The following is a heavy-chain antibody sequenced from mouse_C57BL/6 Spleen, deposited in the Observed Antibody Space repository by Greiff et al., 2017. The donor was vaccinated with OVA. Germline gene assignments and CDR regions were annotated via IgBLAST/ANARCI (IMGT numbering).Heavy chain of an antibody. CDR2: IWSGGST. J-gene: IGHJ4*01. Sequence: VQRVESGPGLVQPSQSLSITCTVSGFSLTSYGVHWVRQSPGKGLEWLGVIWSGGSTDYNAAFISRLSISKDNSKSQVFFKMNSLQADDTAIYYCARSPSDSSDYSYAMDYWGQGTSVTVSS. V-gene: IGHV2-2*01. CDR1: GFSLTSYG. CDR3: ARSPSDSSDYSYAMDY. D-gene: IGHD3-2*02.